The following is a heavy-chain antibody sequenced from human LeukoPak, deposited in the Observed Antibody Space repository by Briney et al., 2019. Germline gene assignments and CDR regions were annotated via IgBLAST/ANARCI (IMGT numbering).Heavy chain of an antibody. CDR1: GFTFSSYA. D-gene: IGHD3-16*02. J-gene: IGHJ3*02. CDR3: ARGRGYPADALDN. CDR2: ISGSGGST. V-gene: IGHV3-23*01. Sequence: GGSLRLSCAASGFTFSSYAMSWVRQAPGKGLEWVPTISGSGGSTYNADSVKGRFTVSRDNSKNTLYLQMNSLRAEDTAVYFCARGRGYPADALDNWGQGTMVTVSS.